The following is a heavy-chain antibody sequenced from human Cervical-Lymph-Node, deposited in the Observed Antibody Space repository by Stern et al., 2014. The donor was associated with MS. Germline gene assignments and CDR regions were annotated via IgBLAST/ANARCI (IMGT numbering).Heavy chain of an antibody. V-gene: IGHV4-59*11. Sequence: QVQLQESGPGLLPPSETLPLTCNVSGASLTSHFWSWIRQPPGKGLEWIGYIYYRGTTNYNASLKGRVAISINTSKTQFSLRLSSVTAADTAVYYCARATDLWGQGILVTVSS. CDR3: ARATDL. J-gene: IGHJ5*02. CDR2: IYYRGTT. CDR1: GASLTSHF.